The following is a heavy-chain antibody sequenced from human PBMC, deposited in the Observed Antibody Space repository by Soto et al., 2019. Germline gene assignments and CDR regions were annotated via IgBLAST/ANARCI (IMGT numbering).Heavy chain of an antibody. CDR1: GFTFSSYA. D-gene: IGHD2-2*01. CDR2: ISYDGSNK. V-gene: IGHV3-30-3*01. Sequence: GGSLRLSCSASGFTFSSYAMHWVRQAPGKGLEWVAVISYDGSNKYYADSVKGRFTISRDNSKNTLYLQMNSLRAEDTAVYYCASSVEGYCSSTSCYEIDYWGQGTLVTVS. J-gene: IGHJ4*02. CDR3: ASSVEGYCSSTSCYEIDY.